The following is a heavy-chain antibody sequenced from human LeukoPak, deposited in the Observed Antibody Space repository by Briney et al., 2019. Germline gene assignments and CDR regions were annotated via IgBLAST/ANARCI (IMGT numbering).Heavy chain of an antibody. V-gene: IGHV4-34*01. CDR3: ARGPDIVVVPAAIHYGMDV. J-gene: IGHJ6*02. Sequence: SETLSLTCAVYGGSFSGYYWSWIRQPPGKGLEWIGEINHSGSTNYNPPLKSRVTISVDTSKNQFSLKLSSVTAADTAVYYCARGPDIVVVPAAIHYGMDVWGQGTTVTVSS. D-gene: IGHD2-2*01. CDR2: INHSGST. CDR1: GGSFSGYY.